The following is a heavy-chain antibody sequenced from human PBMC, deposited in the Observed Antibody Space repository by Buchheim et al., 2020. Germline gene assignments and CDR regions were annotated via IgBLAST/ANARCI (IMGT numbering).Heavy chain of an antibody. CDR3: AKENRGYYGMDV. CDR2: ISYDGSNT. V-gene: IGHV3-30*18. D-gene: IGHD2/OR15-2a*01. J-gene: IGHJ6*02. Sequence: QVQLVESGGGVVQPGRSLRLSCVVSGFTFSSYGMHWVRQAPGKGLEWVAVISYDGSNTYYADSVKGRFTISRDNSKNTLYLQMNSLRAEDTAVYYCAKENRGYYGMDVWGQGTT. CDR1: GFTFSSYG.